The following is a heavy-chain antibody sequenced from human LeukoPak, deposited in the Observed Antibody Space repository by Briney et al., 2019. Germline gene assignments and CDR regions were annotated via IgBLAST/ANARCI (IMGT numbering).Heavy chain of an antibody. J-gene: IGHJ4*02. CDR1: GFPFSIYT. D-gene: IGHD3-22*01. CDR3: ARLYYDTSGYPEFFDY. Sequence: GGSLRLSCAASGFPFSIYTMSWVRQAPGRGLEWVSSIRSSSNYIYYADSVKGRFTLSRDNAKNSLYLQMNSLRAEDTAVYYCARLYYDTSGYPEFFDYWGQGTLVTVSS. CDR2: IRSSSNYI. V-gene: IGHV3-21*01.